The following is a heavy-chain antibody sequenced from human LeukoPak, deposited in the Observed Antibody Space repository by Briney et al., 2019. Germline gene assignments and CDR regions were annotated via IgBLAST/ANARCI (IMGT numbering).Heavy chain of an antibody. CDR2: ISAYNGNT. CDR3: ARRARANFDY. V-gene: IGHV1-18*01. J-gene: IGHJ4*02. CDR1: VYTFTRYG. Sequence: ASVKVSCKASVYTFTRYGISWLRQAPGQGLEWMGWISAYNGNTNYAQKLQGRVTMTTDTSTSTAYMELRSLRSDDTAVYYCARRARANFDYWGQGTLVTVSS.